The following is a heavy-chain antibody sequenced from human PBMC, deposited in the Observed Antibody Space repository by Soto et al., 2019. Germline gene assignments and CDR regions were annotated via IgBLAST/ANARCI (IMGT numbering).Heavy chain of an antibody. D-gene: IGHD3-16*02. J-gene: IGHJ5*02. CDR3: AKDQSLGELSS. CDR1: GFTFNTYA. Sequence: GGSLRPSCVASGFTFNTYAMSWVRQAPGKGLEWVSAFRGGGKTYYADSVKGRFTISRGTSKNTLYLQMNSLLAEDTAVYFCAKDQSLGELSSWGQGT. V-gene: IGHV3-23*01. CDR2: FRGGGKT.